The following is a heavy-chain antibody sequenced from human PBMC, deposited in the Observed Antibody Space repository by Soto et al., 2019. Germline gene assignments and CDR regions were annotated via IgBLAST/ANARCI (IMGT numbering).Heavy chain of an antibody. CDR1: GGTFSGYA. CDR3: ARDRSSGDDAFDI. V-gene: IGHV1-69*01. Sequence: SVNVSCKASGGTFSGYAISWVRQAPGQGLEWMGGIIPIFGTANYAQKFQGRVTITADESMSTAYMELSSLRSEDTAVYYCARDRSSGDDAFDIWGQATMVTVSS. CDR2: IIPIFGTA. D-gene: IGHD2-15*01. J-gene: IGHJ3*02.